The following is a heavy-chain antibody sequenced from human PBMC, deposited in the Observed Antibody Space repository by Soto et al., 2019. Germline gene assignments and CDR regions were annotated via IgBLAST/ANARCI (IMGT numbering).Heavy chain of an antibody. CDR2: IYHSGST. V-gene: IGHV4-30-2*01. CDR3: ARDHYVYDILTGYGYYYGMDV. CDR1: GGSISSGGYS. Sequence: TLPLTCAFSGGSISSGGYSLSWIRKPPGKGLEWIGYIYHSGSTYYNPSLKSRVTISVDRSKNQFSLKLSSVTAADTAVYYCARDHYVYDILTGYGYYYGMDVWGQGTTVTVSS. D-gene: IGHD3-9*01. J-gene: IGHJ6*02.